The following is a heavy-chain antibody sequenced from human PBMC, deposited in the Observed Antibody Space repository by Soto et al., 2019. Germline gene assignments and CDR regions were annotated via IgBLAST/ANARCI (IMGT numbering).Heavy chain of an antibody. CDR3: ARGYYDFWSGYERSSYYYYYMDV. D-gene: IGHD3-3*01. Sequence: EVQLVESGGGLVQPGGSLRLSCAASGFTVSSNYMSWVRQAPGKGLEWVSVIDSGGSTYYAASVKVRFTISRDNSKYTLDLQMNSLRAEDTAVYYCARGYYDFWSGYERSSYYYYYMDVWGNGTTVTVSS. J-gene: IGHJ6*03. CDR2: IDSGGST. CDR1: GFTVSSNY. V-gene: IGHV3-66*01.